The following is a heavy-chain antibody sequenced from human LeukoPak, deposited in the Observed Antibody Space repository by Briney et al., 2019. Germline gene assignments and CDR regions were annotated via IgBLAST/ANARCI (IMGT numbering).Heavy chain of an antibody. J-gene: IGHJ4*02. CDR3: ARVRSSGWGKGFDY. CDR2: IYYSGSI. D-gene: IGHD6-19*01. V-gene: IGHV4-39*07. Sequence: SETLSLTCTVSGGSISSSSYYWGWIRQPPGKGLEWIGSIYYSGSIYYNPSLKSRVTISVDTSKNQLSLKLRSVTAADTAVYYCARVRSSGWGKGFDYWGQGTLVTVSS. CDR1: GGSISSSSYY.